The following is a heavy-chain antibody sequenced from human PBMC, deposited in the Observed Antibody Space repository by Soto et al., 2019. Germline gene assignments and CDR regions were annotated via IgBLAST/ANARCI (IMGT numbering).Heavy chain of an antibody. CDR1: GGTFSSYA. D-gene: IGHD3-22*01. V-gene: IGHV1-69*01. CDR2: IIPIFGTA. CDR3: ARLQLEDSSGYYLHFQQ. J-gene: IGHJ1*01. Sequence: QVQLVQSGAEVKKPGSSVKVSCKASGGTFSSYAISWVRQAPGQVLEWMGGIIPIFGTANYAQKFQGRVTITADESTSTADVELSSLRSEDTAVYYCARLQLEDSSGYYLHFQQWGQGTLGTVTS.